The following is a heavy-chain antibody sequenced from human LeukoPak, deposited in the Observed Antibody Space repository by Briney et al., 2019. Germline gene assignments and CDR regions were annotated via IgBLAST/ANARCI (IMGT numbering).Heavy chain of an antibody. CDR1: GYSFTTHW. V-gene: IGHV5-51*01. Sequence: GESLNISWKYSGYSFTTHWIGWVPQMPGKGLEWMGIIYPGDSDTRYSPSFQGQVTISVDKSISTAYRQWSSLKASDTALYYCAILDGSGLFIMNWFDPWGQGTLLTVPS. D-gene: IGHD3-10*01. CDR3: AILDGSGLFIMNWFDP. J-gene: IGHJ5*02. CDR2: IYPGDSDT.